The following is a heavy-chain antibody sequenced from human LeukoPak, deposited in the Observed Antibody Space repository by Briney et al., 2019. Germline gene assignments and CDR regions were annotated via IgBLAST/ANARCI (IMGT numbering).Heavy chain of an antibody. CDR3: ARGLWSQLTVTSYYYYYMDV. CDR1: GGSISSVDYY. CDR2: IYFSGRA. Sequence: SETLCLTCTVSGGSISSVDYYWSCRRQPPGKGLGSVGYIYFSGRAYSNPSLKSRVTLSVDTSKNQISLKLSAVTAPDTAVYYCARGLWSQLTVTSYYYYYMDVWGKGTTVTVSS. D-gene: IGHD4-11*01. V-gene: IGHV4-30-4*08. J-gene: IGHJ6*03.